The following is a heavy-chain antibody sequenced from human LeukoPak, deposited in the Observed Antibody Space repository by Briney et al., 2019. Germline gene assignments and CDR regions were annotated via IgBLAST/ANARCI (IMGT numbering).Heavy chain of an antibody. CDR3: ARHRHMGIAVAGPTWLFDY. CDR1: SGSIGSSTYY. J-gene: IGHJ4*02. Sequence: SETLSLTCTVSSGSIGSSTYYWGWIRQSPGKGLEWIGSIYYSGITYYNPSLKSRVTISVDSSKNQFSLSLSSVTAADTAVYYCARHRHMGIAVAGPTWLFDYWGQGTLVTVSS. CDR2: IYYSGIT. V-gene: IGHV4-39*01. D-gene: IGHD6-19*01.